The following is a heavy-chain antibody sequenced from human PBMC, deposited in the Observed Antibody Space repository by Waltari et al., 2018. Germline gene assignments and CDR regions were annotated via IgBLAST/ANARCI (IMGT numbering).Heavy chain of an antibody. V-gene: IGHV3-74*01. J-gene: IGHJ6*02. CDR2: IKGDGSRT. CDR1: GFTFSSHW. D-gene: IGHD3-10*01. CDR3: VRLAQRTYKSPVPGRHYYYGVDV. Sequence: EVQLEESGGGLVQPGWSLRLPCAASGFTFSSHWMHWVRQAPGRGLVWGSRIKGDGSRTSYADTVKGGFTISSDNAKNKLFLQMKRLREEDTAVDYGVRLAQRTYKSPVPGRHYYYGVDVGGQGTRSTVAS.